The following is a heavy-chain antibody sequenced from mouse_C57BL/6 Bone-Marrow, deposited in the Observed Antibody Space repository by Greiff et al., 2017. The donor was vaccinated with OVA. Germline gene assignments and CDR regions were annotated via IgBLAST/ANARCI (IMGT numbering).Heavy chain of an antibody. V-gene: IGHV1-81*01. CDR2: IYPRSGNT. D-gene: IGHD1-1*01. CDR3: ARRGYYGSSYPRFAY. J-gene: IGHJ3*01. Sequence: QVQLKESGAELARPGASVKLSCKASGYTFTSYGISWVKQRTGQGLEWIGEIYPRSGNTYYNEKFKGKATLTADKSSSTAYMELRSLTSEDSAVYFCARRGYYGSSYPRFAYWGQGTLVTVSA. CDR1: GYTFTSYG.